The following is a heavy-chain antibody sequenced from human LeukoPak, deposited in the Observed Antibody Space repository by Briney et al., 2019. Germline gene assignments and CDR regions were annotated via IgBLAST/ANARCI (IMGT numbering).Heavy chain of an antibody. J-gene: IGHJ4*02. V-gene: IGHV3-23*01. CDR2: ISDSGGDT. CDR1: GFTFSIYA. D-gene: IGHD2-15*01. Sequence: GGSLRLSCAASGFTFSIYAMNWVRQAPGEGPEWVSAISDSGGDTFVADSVKGRFTISRDNSKSTVYLQMSSLRVDDTAVYYCAKGTGGSSYDALQYWGQGTLVTVSS. CDR3: AKGTGGSSYDALQY.